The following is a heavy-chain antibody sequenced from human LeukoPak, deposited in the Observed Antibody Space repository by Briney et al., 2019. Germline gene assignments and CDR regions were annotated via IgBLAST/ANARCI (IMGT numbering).Heavy chain of an antibody. CDR2: IYTSGST. J-gene: IGHJ6*03. V-gene: IGHV4-4*07. CDR1: GGSISSYY. D-gene: IGHD4-17*01. CDR3: ARDKVDYVDYYYYYYMDV. Sequence: SETLSLTCTVSGGSISSYYWSWIRQPAGKGLEWIGRIYTSGSTNYNPSLKSRVTMSVDTSKNQFSLKLSSVTAADTAVYYCARDKVDYVDYYYYYYMDVWGKGTTVTISS.